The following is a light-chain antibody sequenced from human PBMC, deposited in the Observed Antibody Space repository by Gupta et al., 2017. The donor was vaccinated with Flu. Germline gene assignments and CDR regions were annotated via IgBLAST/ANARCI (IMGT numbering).Light chain of an antibody. CDR3: AAGDYRLSSWV. CDR2: ANY. J-gene: IGLJ3*02. Sequence: MGTDSCSGSNANLGCYYVFWYQQLPSTAPKLLLYANYPRHSGVPDRFSGAKSATSASLASSRLQAEDEADYYCAAGDYRLSSWVFGGGTKLTVL. V-gene: IGLV1-47*01. CDR1: NANLGCYY.